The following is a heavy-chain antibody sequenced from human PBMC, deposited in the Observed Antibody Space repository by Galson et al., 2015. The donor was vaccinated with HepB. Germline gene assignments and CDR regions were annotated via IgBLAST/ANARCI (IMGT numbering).Heavy chain of an antibody. D-gene: IGHD3-16*01. CDR3: ARDWATP. CDR2: INTDGSIT. Sequence: SLRLSCAASGFTFSSYWMHWVRHAPGKGLVWVSRINTDGSITNYADSVKGRFTFSRDNAKNTLYLQMKSLRAEDTAVYYRARDWATPWGQGALVTVSS. J-gene: IGHJ5*02. V-gene: IGHV3-74*01. CDR1: GFTFSSYW.